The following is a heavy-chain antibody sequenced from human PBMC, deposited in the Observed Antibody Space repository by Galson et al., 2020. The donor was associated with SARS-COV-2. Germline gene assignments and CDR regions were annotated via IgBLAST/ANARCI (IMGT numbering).Heavy chain of an antibody. J-gene: IGHJ4*02. CDR3: ARDPLLDHSGSYFDS. CDR2: IYTSGST. CDR1: GGSINSGRYC. V-gene: IGHV4-61*02. Sequence: SETLSLTCTVSGGSINSGRYCWSWVRQPAGKGLEWIGRIYTSGSTFYNPSLKSRVTMSIDTSKNQFSLKLSSVTAADTAVYYCARDPLLDHSGSYFDSWGQGTLVTVSS. D-gene: IGHD3-22*01.